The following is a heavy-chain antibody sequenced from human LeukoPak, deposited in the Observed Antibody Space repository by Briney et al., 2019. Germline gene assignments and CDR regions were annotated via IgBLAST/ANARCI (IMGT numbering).Heavy chain of an antibody. CDR2: ISSDGTKT. Sequence: GGSLRLSCSASGFSFSSHVMYWVRQAPGKGLEYVSEISSDGTKTYYADSVKGRFTISRDNSKNTVYLQMSSLTAEDTAIYYSVRRDSGGRDDYWGQGTLVTVSS. CDR1: GFSFSSHV. CDR3: VRRDSGGRDDY. D-gene: IGHD6-19*01. J-gene: IGHJ4*02. V-gene: IGHV3-64D*06.